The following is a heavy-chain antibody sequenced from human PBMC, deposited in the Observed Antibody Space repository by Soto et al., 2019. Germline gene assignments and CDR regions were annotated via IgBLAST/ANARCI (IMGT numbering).Heavy chain of an antibody. CDR3: ARDRPPGSLYGMDA. J-gene: IGHJ6*02. V-gene: IGHV1-18*01. CDR2: ISADSGYT. CDR1: GYTFTTYG. Sequence: QVQLVQSGAEVKKPGASVKVSCKASGYTFTTYGLSWVRQTPAHGLEWMGWISADSGYTQYAQFLQGRVTMTRDTSTNTGYMELRDLTSDDTGIYYCARDRPPGSLYGMDAWGQGTAVTVSS.